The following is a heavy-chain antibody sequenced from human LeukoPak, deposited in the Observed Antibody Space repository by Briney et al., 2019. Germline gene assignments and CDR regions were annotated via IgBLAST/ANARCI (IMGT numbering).Heavy chain of an antibody. Sequence: PGGSLRLSCAASGFTFSSYAMHWVRQAPGKGLEWVAVISYDGSNKYYADSVKGRFTISRDNSKNTLYLQMNSLRAEDTAVYYCARGLGGDCCGIQNWGQGTLVTVSS. CDR3: ARGLGGDCCGIQN. CDR1: GFTFSSYA. D-gene: IGHD2-21*02. V-gene: IGHV3-30-3*01. J-gene: IGHJ1*01. CDR2: ISYDGSNK.